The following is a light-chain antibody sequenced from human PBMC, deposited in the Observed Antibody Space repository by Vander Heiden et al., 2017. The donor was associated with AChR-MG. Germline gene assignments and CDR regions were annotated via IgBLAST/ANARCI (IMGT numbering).Light chain of an antibody. CDR2: DVI. V-gene: IGLV2-11*01. CDR3: CSYAGNYAYV. Sequence: QSALTQPRSVSGSPGQSVTISCTGTSSDVGGYNYVSWYQQHPGQAPKLVIFDVIRRPSGVHDRFSGSKSGNTASLTISGLQAEDDADYYCCSYAGNYAYVCGGGTKVTVL. CDR1: SSDVGGYNY. J-gene: IGLJ1*01.